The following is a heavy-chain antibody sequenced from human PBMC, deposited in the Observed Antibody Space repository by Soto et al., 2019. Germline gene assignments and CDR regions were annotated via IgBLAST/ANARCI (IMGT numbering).Heavy chain of an antibody. CDR1: GFTFSDYY. Sequence: QVQLVESGGGLVKPGGSLRLSCAASGFTFSDYYMSWIRQAPGKGLEWVSYISSSGSTIYYADSVKGRFTISRDNAKNSLYLQMNRLRAEDTAVYYCARGKGDFWSGHTYYYYYMDVWGKGTTVTVSS. V-gene: IGHV3-11*01. CDR3: ARGKGDFWSGHTYYYYYMDV. CDR2: ISSSGSTI. J-gene: IGHJ6*03. D-gene: IGHD3-3*01.